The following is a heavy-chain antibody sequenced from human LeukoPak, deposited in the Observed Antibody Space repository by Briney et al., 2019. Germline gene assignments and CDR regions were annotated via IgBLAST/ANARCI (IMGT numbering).Heavy chain of an antibody. Sequence: GGSLRLSCAASGFTVSDNYMSWVRQAPGKGLEWVSLMHSGGDTYYADSVKGRFTISRDISKNSLYLQMNSLRAEDTAVYYCARDPGYSYGIDYWGQGTLVTVSS. CDR2: MHSGGDT. V-gene: IGHV3-66*01. J-gene: IGHJ4*02. CDR1: GFTVSDNY. CDR3: ARDPGYSYGIDY. D-gene: IGHD5-18*01.